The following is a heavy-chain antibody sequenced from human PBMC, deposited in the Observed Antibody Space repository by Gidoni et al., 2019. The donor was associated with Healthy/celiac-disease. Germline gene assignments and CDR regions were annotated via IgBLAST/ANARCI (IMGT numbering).Heavy chain of an antibody. CDR1: GFTFSGSA. CDR2: IRSKANSYAT. D-gene: IGHD3-16*01. J-gene: IGHJ3*02. Sequence: EVQLVESGGGLVQPGGSLKLSCAASGFTFSGSAMHWVRQASGKGLEWVGRIRSKANSYATAYAASVKGRFTISRDDSKNTAYLQMNSLKTEDTAVYYCTRFGRLGGKMIVRVFDIWGQGTMVTVSS. CDR3: TRFGRLGGKMIVRVFDI. V-gene: IGHV3-73*02.